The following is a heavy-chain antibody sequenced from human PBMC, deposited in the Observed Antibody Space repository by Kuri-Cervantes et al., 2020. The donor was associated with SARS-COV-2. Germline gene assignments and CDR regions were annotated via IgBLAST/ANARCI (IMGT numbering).Heavy chain of an antibody. D-gene: IGHD6-13*01. CDR2: INPNSGGT. CDR1: GYTFTSYD. Sequence: ASVKVSCKASGYTFTSYDINWVRQATGQGLEWMGWINPNSGGTNYAQKFQGRVTMTRDTSISTAYMELSRLRSDDTAVYYCARGPIAAAGTLPDYWGQGTLVTVSS. J-gene: IGHJ4*02. CDR3: ARGPIAAAGTLPDY. V-gene: IGHV1-2*02.